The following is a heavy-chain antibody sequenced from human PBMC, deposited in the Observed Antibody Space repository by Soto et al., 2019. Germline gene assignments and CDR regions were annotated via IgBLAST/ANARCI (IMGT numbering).Heavy chain of an antibody. CDR2: IIPILGIA. D-gene: IGHD2-15*01. J-gene: IGHJ4*02. CDR3: ASGAYCSGGSCYSRGVAFDY. V-gene: IGHV1-69*02. Sequence: QVQLVQSGAEVKKPGSSVKVSCKASGGTFSSYTISWVRQAPGQGLEWMGRIIPILGIANYAQKFQGRVTITADKSTGTASTELGSLRSEDTAVYYCASGAYCSGGSCYSRGVAFDYWGQGTLVTVSS. CDR1: GGTFSSYT.